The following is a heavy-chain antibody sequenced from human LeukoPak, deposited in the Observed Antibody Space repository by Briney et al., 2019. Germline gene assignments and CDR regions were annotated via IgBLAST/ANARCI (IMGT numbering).Heavy chain of an antibody. V-gene: IGHV3-53*01. CDR2: LYSGANT. Sequence: GGSLRLSCTASGFSVSSNFMSWVRQAPGKGLEWVSVLYSGANTYYADSVKGRFTISRDNSKNTLYLQMNSLRADDTAVYYCARAVAYYYVSGNYYPGAFDVWGQGTLVTVSS. D-gene: IGHD3-10*01. CDR1: GFSVSSNF. CDR3: ARAVAYYYVSGNYYPGAFDV. J-gene: IGHJ4*02.